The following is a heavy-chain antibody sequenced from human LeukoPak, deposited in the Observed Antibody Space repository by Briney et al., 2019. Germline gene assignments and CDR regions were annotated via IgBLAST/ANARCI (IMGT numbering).Heavy chain of an antibody. CDR3: AKDLYCSGGSCHDLSDY. CDR1: GFTFSSYA. Sequence: GGSLRLSCAASGFTFSSYAMRWVRQAPGKGLEWVSTISGSGGGTYYADSVKGRFTISRDNSKNTLYLQMNSLRGEDTAVYYCAKDLYCSGGSCHDLSDYWGQGTLVTVSS. J-gene: IGHJ4*02. D-gene: IGHD2-15*01. V-gene: IGHV3-23*01. CDR2: ISGSGGGT.